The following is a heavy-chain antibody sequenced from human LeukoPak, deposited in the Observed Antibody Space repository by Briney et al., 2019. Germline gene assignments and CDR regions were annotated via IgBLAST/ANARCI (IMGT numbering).Heavy chain of an antibody. D-gene: IGHD3-9*01. Sequence: SETLSLTCTVSGGSLISYYWSWIRQPPGKGLEWIGYISYSGDTNYNPSLKSRPSISVDTSKNQLSLNLSSVTAADTAVYYCARDRSYYDILSGYGGAYFDCWGQGTLVTVSS. CDR2: ISYSGDT. J-gene: IGHJ4*02. CDR1: GGSLISYY. CDR3: ARDRSYYDILSGYGGAYFDC. V-gene: IGHV4-59*01.